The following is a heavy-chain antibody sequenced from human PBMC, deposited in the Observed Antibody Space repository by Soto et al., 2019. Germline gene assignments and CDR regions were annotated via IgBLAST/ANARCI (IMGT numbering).Heavy chain of an antibody. CDR3: ARYSPYCGGDCYRFDY. CDR2: IIPILGIA. CDR1: GGTFSSYT. D-gene: IGHD2-21*02. Sequence: QVQLVQSGAEVKKPGSSVKVSCKASGGTFSSYTISWVRQAPGQGLEWMGRIIPILGIANYAQKFQGRVTITADKSTSTAYMELSSLRSEDTAVYYCARYSPYCGGDCYRFDYWGQEPWSPSPQ. V-gene: IGHV1-69*02. J-gene: IGHJ4*01.